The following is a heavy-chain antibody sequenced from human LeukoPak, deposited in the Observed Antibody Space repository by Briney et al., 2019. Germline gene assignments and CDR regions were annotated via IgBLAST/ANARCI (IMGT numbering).Heavy chain of an antibody. Sequence: ASVKVSCKALEYTFTSYDINWVGQATGQGPEGMGWMNPNSGNTGYAQKFQGRVTMTRNTSISTAYMELSSLRSEDTAVYYCARAFTDQLPLPEWNYYYYMDVWGKGTTVTVSS. V-gene: IGHV1-8*01. CDR1: EYTFTSYD. CDR2: MNPNSGNT. CDR3: ARAFTDQLPLPEWNYYYYMDV. D-gene: IGHD2-2*01. J-gene: IGHJ6*03.